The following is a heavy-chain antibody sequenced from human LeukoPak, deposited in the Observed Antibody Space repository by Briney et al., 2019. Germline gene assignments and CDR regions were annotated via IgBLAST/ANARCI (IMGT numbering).Heavy chain of an antibody. Sequence: ASVKVSCKASGYTFTGYYMHWVRQAPGQGLEWMGWINPNSGGTNYAQKFQGRVTMTRDTSISTAYMELSRLRSDDTAVYYCARDYRLGYSRVLSWFDPWGQGTLVTVSS. CDR2: INPNSGGT. V-gene: IGHV1-2*02. CDR1: GYTFTGYY. D-gene: IGHD5-18*01. CDR3: ARDYRLGYSRVLSWFDP. J-gene: IGHJ5*02.